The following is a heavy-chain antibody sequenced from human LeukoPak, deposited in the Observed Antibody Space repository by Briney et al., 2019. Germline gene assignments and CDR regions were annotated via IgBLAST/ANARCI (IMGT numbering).Heavy chain of an antibody. CDR1: GFTFSSYA. Sequence: GRSLRLSCAASGFTFSSYAMHWVRQAPGKGLEWVAVISYDGSNKYYADSVKGRFTISRDNSKNTLYLQMNSLRAEDTAVYYCARDQYYYDSSGYLFYYYYGMDVWGQGTTVTVSS. D-gene: IGHD3-22*01. CDR3: ARDQYYYDSSGYLFYYYYGMDV. CDR2: ISYDGSNK. J-gene: IGHJ6*02. V-gene: IGHV3-30-3*01.